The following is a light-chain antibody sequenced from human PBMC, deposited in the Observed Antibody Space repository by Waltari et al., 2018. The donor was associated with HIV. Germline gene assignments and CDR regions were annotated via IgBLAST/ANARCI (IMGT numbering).Light chain of an antibody. J-gene: IGLJ3*02. V-gene: IGLV1-40*01. Sequence: SVLTQPPSVSGAPGQRVTISCTGSSSNIGAGYDVHWYQQLPATAPKLLIYGKSTRPSGVPDRCSGSKSGTAASLASTGLQAEDEADYYCQSYDSSLSGPWVFGGGTKLTVL. CDR2: GKS. CDR3: QSYDSSLSGPWV. CDR1: SSNIGAGYD.